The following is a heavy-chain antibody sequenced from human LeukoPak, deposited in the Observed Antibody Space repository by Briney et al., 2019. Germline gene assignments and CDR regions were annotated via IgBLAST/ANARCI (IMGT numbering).Heavy chain of an antibody. Sequence: SETLSLTCTVPGGSISSYFWSWIRQPAGKGLEWIGLINISGDTNYNPSLRSRVTMSVDTSKNHLSLRLSSVTAADTAVYYCATGIPITSGWYYFDYWGQGIPVTVSS. D-gene: IGHD6-19*01. CDR1: GGSISSYF. CDR2: INISGDT. CDR3: ATGIPITSGWYYFDY. J-gene: IGHJ4*02. V-gene: IGHV4-4*07.